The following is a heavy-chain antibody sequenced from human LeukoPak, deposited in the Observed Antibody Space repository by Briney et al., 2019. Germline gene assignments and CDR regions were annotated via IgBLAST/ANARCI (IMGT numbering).Heavy chain of an antibody. CDR1: GFTFSTYV. J-gene: IGHJ4*02. Sequence: GGSLRLSCSVSGFTFSTYVMHWVRQAPGKGLEYVSAISSNGDNTYYADSVKGRFTIPRDNSKNTLYLQMSSLRADDTAVYYCVRGTGYWGQGTLVTVSS. CDR2: ISSNGDNT. V-gene: IGHV3-64D*06. CDR3: VRGTGY.